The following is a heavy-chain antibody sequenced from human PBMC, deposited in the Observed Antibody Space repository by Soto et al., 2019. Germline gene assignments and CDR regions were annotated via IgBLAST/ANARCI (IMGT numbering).Heavy chain of an antibody. J-gene: IGHJ4*02. Sequence: PSGTLSLTCAVYGGSFSGYSWTWIRQPPGTGLEWIGEINHSGSTNYNPSLKSRVTISVDTSKNQFSLKLTSVTAADTAVYYCARDKLTGLFDYWGQGTLVTVSS. CDR3: ARDKLTGLFDY. D-gene: IGHD2-8*02. V-gene: IGHV4-34*01. CDR2: INHSGST. CDR1: GGSFSGYS.